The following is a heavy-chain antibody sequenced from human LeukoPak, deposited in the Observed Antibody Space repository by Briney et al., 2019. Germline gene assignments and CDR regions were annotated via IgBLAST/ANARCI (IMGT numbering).Heavy chain of an antibody. CDR1: GGSITSDY. V-gene: IGHV4-4*07. Sequence: SETLSLTCTVSGGSITSDYWTWIRQPAGKGLEWIGRIYTSGSTNYNPSLKSRVSMSVDTSKNQFSLKLSSVTAADTAVYYCARSNCSGGSCYLYYYYGMDVWGQGTTVTVSS. CDR2: IYTSGST. CDR3: ARSNCSGGSCYLYYYYGMDV. J-gene: IGHJ6*02. D-gene: IGHD2-15*01.